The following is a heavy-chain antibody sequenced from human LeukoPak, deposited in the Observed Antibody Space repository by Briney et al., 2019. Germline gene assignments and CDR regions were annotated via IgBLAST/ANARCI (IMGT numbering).Heavy chain of an antibody. V-gene: IGHV3-48*01. Sequence: GGSLRLSCAASGFTFSSYEMNWVRQTPGKALEWVSYISSSSSSIYYADSVKGRFTISRDNAKKSLFLQMSSLRAEDTAVYYCARGGGSHNFDYWGQGTLVTVSS. J-gene: IGHJ4*02. D-gene: IGHD1-26*01. CDR3: ARGGGSHNFDY. CDR2: ISSSSSSI. CDR1: GFTFSSYE.